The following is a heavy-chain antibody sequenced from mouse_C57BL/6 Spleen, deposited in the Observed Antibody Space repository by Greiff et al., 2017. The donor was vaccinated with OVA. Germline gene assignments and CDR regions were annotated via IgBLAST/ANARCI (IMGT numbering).Heavy chain of an antibody. J-gene: IGHJ2*01. CDR1: GYSITSGYY. Sequence: EVKVEESGPGLVKPSQSLSITCSVTGYSITSGYYWNWIRQFPGNQLEWMGYISYDVRHNTKPSLKNRISITRDTSKNQFFLKLNSVTTEDTATYYCSRVLNWGGFFDYWGQGTTLTVSS. V-gene: IGHV3-6*01. CDR2: ISYDVRH. D-gene: IGHD4-1*01. CDR3: SRVLNWGGFFDY.